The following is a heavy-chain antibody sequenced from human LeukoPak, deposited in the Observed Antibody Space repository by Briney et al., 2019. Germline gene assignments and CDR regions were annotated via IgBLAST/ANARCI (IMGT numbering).Heavy chain of an antibody. V-gene: IGHV1-8*01. CDR3: ARGGTLVRGVAILYGMDA. J-gene: IGHJ6*02. D-gene: IGHD3-10*01. Sequence: ASVKVSCRASGYSITSYDINWVRQAAGQGLEWVGWMNSNSGNTGYARKFQGRVTLTRDTSINTAYMEVNSLTSEDTAVYYCARGGTLVRGVAILYGMDAWGQGTTVTVSS. CDR2: MNSNSGNT. CDR1: GYSITSYD.